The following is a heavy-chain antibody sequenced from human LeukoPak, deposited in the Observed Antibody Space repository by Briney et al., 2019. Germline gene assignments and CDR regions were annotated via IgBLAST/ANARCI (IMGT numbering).Heavy chain of an antibody. CDR2: VYPSGNT. CDR3: AEGIPSRNWFDP. V-gene: IGHV4-4*02. J-gene: IGHJ5*02. CDR1: GGSISSSNW. Sequence: PSGTLSLTCVVSGGSISSSNWWSWVRQPPGQGLEWIGEVYPSGNTNYNPSLKSRVTISVDKSKNQFSLNLTSVTAADTAVYYCAEGIPSRNWFDPWGQGTLVTVSS. D-gene: IGHD6-13*01.